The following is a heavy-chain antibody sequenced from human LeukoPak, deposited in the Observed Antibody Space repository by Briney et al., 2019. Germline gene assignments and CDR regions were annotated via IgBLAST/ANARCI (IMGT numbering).Heavy chain of an antibody. V-gene: IGHV1-46*01. Sequence: ASVKVSCKTSGYPFTNYHVHWGRQAPGQGLEWVGVIYGSGGSTRYAQRFQGRVTVTRDTSTNTVYMELSSLRSEDTAVYYCMREGPGAYYFDPWGQGTLVIVSS. D-gene: IGHD3-22*01. CDR1: GYPFTNYH. J-gene: IGHJ5*02. CDR2: IYGSGGST. CDR3: MREGPGAYYFDP.